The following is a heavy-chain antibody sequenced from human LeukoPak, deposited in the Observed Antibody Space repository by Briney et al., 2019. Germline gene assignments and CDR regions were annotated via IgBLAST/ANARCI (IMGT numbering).Heavy chain of an antibody. CDR3: ARQRLHLPFDP. CDR1: GGSISSGGYS. V-gene: IGHV4-30-2*03. D-gene: IGHD6-25*01. CDR2: IYHSGST. J-gene: IGHJ5*02. Sequence: SQTLSLTCAVSGGSISSGGYSWSWIRQPPGKGLEWIGYIYHSGSTYYNPSLKSRVTISVDTSKNQFSLKLSSVTAADTAVYYCARQRLHLPFDPWGQGTLVTVSS.